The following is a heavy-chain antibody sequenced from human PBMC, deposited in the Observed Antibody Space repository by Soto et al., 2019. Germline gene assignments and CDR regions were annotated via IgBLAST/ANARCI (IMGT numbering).Heavy chain of an antibody. CDR1: GGSFRTFV. V-gene: IGHV1-69*01. Sequence: QAQLVQSGPEVKKPGSSVKVSCKASGGSFRTFVVDWVRQAPGQGPEWMGGIIPFFGTTNYAQKWQGRVTITADESTSTALMGLRSRTAEDTAVYWFGRPRGDYGQNTCFDPWGHGTLVTVSS. CDR3: GRPRGDYGQNTCFDP. D-gene: IGHD4-17*01. CDR2: IIPFFGTT. J-gene: IGHJ5*02.